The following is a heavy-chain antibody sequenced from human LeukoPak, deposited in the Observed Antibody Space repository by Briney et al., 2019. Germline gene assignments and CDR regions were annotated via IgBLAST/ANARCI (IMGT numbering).Heavy chain of an antibody. CDR3: ARGYSSSTPFFDY. D-gene: IGHD6-13*01. Sequence: GESLKISCKGSGYTFTGYYMHWVRQAPGQGLEWMGWINPNSGGTNYAQKFQGWVTMTRDTSISTAYMELSRLRSDDTAVYYCARGYSSSTPFFDYWGQGTLVTVSS. CDR1: GYTFTGYY. CDR2: INPNSGGT. V-gene: IGHV1-2*04. J-gene: IGHJ4*02.